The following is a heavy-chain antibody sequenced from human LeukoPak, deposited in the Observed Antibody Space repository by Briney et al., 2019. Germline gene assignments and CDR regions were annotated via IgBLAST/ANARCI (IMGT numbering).Heavy chain of an antibody. Sequence: VASVKVSCKASGYTFTGYYMHWVRQAPGQGLEWMGWINPNSGSTNYAQKFQGRVTMTRDTSISTAYMELSRLRSDDTAVYYCARARTYYYDSSGYKVNWFDPWGQGTLVTVSS. J-gene: IGHJ5*02. CDR1: GYTFTGYY. V-gene: IGHV1-2*02. CDR2: INPNSGST. CDR3: ARARTYYYDSSGYKVNWFDP. D-gene: IGHD3-22*01.